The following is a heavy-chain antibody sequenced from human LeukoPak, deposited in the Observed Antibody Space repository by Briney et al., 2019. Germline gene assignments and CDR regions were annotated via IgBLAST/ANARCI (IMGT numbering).Heavy chain of an antibody. CDR2: MSYDGSHK. V-gene: IGHV3-30*04. J-gene: IGHJ4*02. CDR3: ARDVGGYAFDY. Sequence: GGSLRLSCVASGFSFISYTMHWVRQAPGKGLGWVAVMSYDGSHKYLADSVKGRFTISRDNSKNTLYLQMNSLRVEDTAIYYCARDVGGYAFDYWGQGTLVTVSS. CDR1: GFSFISYT. D-gene: IGHD5-12*01.